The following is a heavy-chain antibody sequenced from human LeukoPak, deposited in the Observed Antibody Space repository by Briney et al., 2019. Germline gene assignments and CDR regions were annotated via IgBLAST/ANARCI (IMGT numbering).Heavy chain of an antibody. CDR2: IYSGGST. Sequence: PGGSLRLSCAASGFTVSSNYMTWVRQAPGKGLEWVSVIYSGGSTYYADSVKGRFTISRDNSKKTLYLQMNSLRAEDTAVYYCARDGTRSGYFDYWGQGTLVTVSS. J-gene: IGHJ4*02. D-gene: IGHD3-3*01. V-gene: IGHV3-53*01. CDR3: ARDGTRSGYFDY. CDR1: GFTVSSNY.